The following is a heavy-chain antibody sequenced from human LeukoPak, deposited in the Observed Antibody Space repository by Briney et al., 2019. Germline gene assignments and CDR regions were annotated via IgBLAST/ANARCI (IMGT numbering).Heavy chain of an antibody. V-gene: IGHV1-18*04. CDR1: GYTFTSYG. Sequence: ASVKVSCKASGYTFTSYGISWVRQAPGQGLEGMGWINAYNGNTNYAQKLQGRVTMTTDTSTSTAYMELRSLRSDDTAVYYCARDGWRAVAPRGPFDYWGQGTLVTVSS. J-gene: IGHJ4*02. D-gene: IGHD6-19*01. CDR3: ARDGWRAVAPRGPFDY. CDR2: INAYNGNT.